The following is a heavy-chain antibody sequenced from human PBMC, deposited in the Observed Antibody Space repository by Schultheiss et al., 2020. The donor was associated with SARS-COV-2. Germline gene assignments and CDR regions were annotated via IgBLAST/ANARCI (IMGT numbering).Heavy chain of an antibody. CDR1: GFTFSNAW. Sequence: GGSLRLSCAASGFTFSNAWMSWVRQAPGKGLEWVGRIKSKTDGGTTDYAAPVKGRFTISRDDSKNTLYLQMNSLKTEDTAVYYCTTRDIVVVPAAYDYWGQGTLVTVSS. CDR3: TTRDIVVVPAAYDY. J-gene: IGHJ4*02. V-gene: IGHV3-15*01. D-gene: IGHD2-2*01. CDR2: IKSKTDGGTT.